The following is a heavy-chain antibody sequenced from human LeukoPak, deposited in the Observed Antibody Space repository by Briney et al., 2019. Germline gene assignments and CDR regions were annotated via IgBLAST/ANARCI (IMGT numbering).Heavy chain of an antibody. D-gene: IGHD6-19*01. CDR1: GYTLTSYG. CDR3: ARDSGGWLDY. V-gene: IGHV1-18*01. Sequence: ASVKVSCKASGYTLTSYGISWVRRASGQGLEWMGWISAYNGNTNYAQKFQGRVTMTTDTSTSTAHMELRSLRSDDTAVYYCARDSGGWLDYWGQGTLVTVSS. CDR2: ISAYNGNT. J-gene: IGHJ4*02.